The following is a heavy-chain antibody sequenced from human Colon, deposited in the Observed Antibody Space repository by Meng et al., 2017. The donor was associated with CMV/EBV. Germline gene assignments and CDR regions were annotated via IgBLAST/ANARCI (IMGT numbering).Heavy chain of an antibody. Sequence: QGVLVQFGAEMKKPGASVKGCWKSSCYIFTYYGISVVRQALGKWLGLMGWISADNVHTSLAQNVQDRVTMTTDTSTSTHYMELRNLRHDDTAVYYCARVYEYSSSWGMDYWGQGTLVTVSS. CDR3: ARVYEYSSSWGMDY. CDR2: ISADNVHT. J-gene: IGHJ4*02. D-gene: IGHD6-6*01. CDR1: CYIFTYYG. V-gene: IGHV1-18*01.